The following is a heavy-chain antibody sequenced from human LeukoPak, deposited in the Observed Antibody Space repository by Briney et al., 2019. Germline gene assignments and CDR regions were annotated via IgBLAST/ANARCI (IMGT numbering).Heavy chain of an antibody. CDR1: GFTFSSYG. CDR2: IRYDGSNK. J-gene: IGHJ1*01. D-gene: IGHD3-9*01. CDR3: TTAYDIRGETHKYFQH. Sequence: PGGSLRLSCAASGFTFSSYGMHWVRQAPGKGLEWVAFIRYDGSNKYYADSVKGRFTISRDNSKNTLYLQMNSLRAEDTAVYYCTTAYDIRGETHKYFQHWGQGTLVTVSS. V-gene: IGHV3-30*02.